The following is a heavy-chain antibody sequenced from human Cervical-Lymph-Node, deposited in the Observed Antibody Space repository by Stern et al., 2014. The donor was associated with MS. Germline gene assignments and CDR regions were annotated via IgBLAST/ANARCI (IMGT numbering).Heavy chain of an antibody. D-gene: IGHD2-15*01. CDR3: ARGLLGSENAFDI. J-gene: IGHJ3*02. CDR2: ISTYNGNT. V-gene: IGHV1-18*01. Sequence: VQLVESGAGVKKPWAAVKVSCTASGYTFTSYGISWVRQPPGQGLEWMGWISTYNGNTNLAQKLQGRVTMTTDTSTSTANMELRSLRSDDTAVYYCARGLLGSENAFDIWGQGTMVTVSS. CDR1: GYTFTSYG.